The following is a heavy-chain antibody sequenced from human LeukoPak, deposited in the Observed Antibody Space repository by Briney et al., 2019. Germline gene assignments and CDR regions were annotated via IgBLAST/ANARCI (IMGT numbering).Heavy chain of an antibody. V-gene: IGHV4-30-4*01. Sequence: PSETLSLTCAVYGGSFSGYYWSWIRQPPGKGLEWIGYIYYSGSTYYNPSLKSRVTISVDTSKNQFSLKLSSVTAADTAVYYCAGQYDYSQNSWFDPWGQGTLVTVSS. CDR3: AGQYDYSQNSWFDP. D-gene: IGHD4-11*01. CDR1: GGSFSGYY. CDR2: IYYSGST. J-gene: IGHJ5*02.